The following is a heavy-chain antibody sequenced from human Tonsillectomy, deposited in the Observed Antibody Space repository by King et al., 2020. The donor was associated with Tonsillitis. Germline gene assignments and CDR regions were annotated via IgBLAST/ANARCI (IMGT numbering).Heavy chain of an antibody. D-gene: IGHD3-22*01. CDR1: GFSLFNARMS. J-gene: IGHJ5*01. Sequence: VTLKESGPVLVKPSETLTLTCTVSGFSLFNARMSVSWIRQPPGKALEWLAVIFSNDEKSYTTSLKSRLTISKDTSKSQVVLTMTNMGPVDTATYYCARGGQNGYYYDGSGSHLRGTTHLDSWGQGTLVTVSS. CDR3: ARGGQNGYYYDGSGSHLRGTTHLDS. CDR2: IFSNDEK. V-gene: IGHV2-26*01.